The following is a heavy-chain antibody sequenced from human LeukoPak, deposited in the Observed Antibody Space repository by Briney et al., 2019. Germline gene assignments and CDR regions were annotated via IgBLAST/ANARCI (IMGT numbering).Heavy chain of an antibody. CDR3: ARIKAVGVPVAIDAYYSYGMDV. Sequence: GASVKVSCKASGITFSKNCISWVRQAPGQGLEWMGRFIPMVGVAAYAQKFQGRITITEDRSANTAFMELSSLTSEDTAVYYCARIKAVGVPVAIDAYYSYGMDVWGQGTAAAVSS. V-gene: IGHV1-69*02. CDR2: FIPMVGVA. D-gene: IGHD2-2*01. J-gene: IGHJ6*02. CDR1: GITFSKNC.